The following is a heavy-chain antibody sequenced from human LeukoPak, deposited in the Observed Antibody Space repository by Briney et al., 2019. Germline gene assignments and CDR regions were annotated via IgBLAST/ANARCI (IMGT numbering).Heavy chain of an antibody. CDR2: INPSGGST. J-gene: IGHJ6*02. CDR1: GYTFTSYY. Sequence: ASVKVSCKASGYTFTSYYMHWLRQAPGQGLEWMGIINPSGGSTSYAQKFQGRVTMTRDTSTSTVYMELSSLRSEDTAVYYCARDRARIAAAEDYYGMDVWGQGTTVTVSS. V-gene: IGHV1-46*01. D-gene: IGHD6-13*01. CDR3: ARDRARIAAAEDYYGMDV.